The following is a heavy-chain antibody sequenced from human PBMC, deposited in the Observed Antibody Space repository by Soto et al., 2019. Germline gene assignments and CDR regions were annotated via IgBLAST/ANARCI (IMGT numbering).Heavy chain of an antibody. V-gene: IGHV4-61*01. CDR3: ARSDYYYYGMDV. J-gene: IGHJ6*02. CDR2: IYYSGRK. Sequence: PSETLSLTCTVSGGSVSSGSYYWSLIRQPPGKGMEWIGYIYYSGRKNYKTYLKSRVNISVDTSKNQFSMKLSSVTAADTAVYYCARSDYYYYGMDVWGQGTTVTVSS. CDR1: GGSVSSGSYY.